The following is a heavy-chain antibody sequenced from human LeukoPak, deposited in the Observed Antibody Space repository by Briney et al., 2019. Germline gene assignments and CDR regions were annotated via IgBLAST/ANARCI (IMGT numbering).Heavy chain of an antibody. Sequence: GESLKISCKGSGYSFTTYWIGWVRQMPGKGLEWMGIIYPGDSDTRYSPSFQGQVTISVDKSISTAYLQWSSLKASDTAMYYCARSRITTGIHWFDAWGEGTLVTVSS. CDR2: IYPGDSDT. CDR3: ARSRITTGIHWFDA. CDR1: GYSFTTYW. V-gene: IGHV5-51*01. J-gene: IGHJ5*02. D-gene: IGHD3-3*01.